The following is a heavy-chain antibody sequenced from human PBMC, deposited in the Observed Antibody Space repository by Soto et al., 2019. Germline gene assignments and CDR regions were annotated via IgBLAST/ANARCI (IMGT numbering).Heavy chain of an antibody. J-gene: IGHJ4*02. CDR3: AAGEASSRNLAPYYLDF. V-gene: IGHV4-59*01. D-gene: IGHD6-13*01. CDR2: IHYSGTT. Sequence: SETLSLTCTVSGGSMRNYFWTWIRQPPGKGLEWIGYIHYSGTTSFFPSYNPSLRSRVTISEDTSKNQFSLKSLSVTTADTAVYFCAAGEASSRNLAPYYLDFWGQGTLVTVSS. CDR1: GGSMRNYF.